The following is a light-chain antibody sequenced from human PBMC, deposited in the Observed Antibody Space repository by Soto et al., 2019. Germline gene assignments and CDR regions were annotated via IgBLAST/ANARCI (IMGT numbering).Light chain of an antibody. CDR2: GAS. J-gene: IGKJ5*01. Sequence: EIVITQSPSTLSVSPGERATLSCRASQSVSSNLAWYQQKPGQAPRLLMYGASARALGIPARFSGSGSGTEFSFTVTSLQSEDFAVYYCQQYDQWPITFGQGTRLEI. V-gene: IGKV3-15*01. CDR1: QSVSSN. CDR3: QQYDQWPIT.